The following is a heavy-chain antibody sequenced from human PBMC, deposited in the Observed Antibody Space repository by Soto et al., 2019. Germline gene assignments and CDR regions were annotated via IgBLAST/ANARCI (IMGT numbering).Heavy chain of an antibody. CDR1: GDRVSSNSAA. CDR2: TYYRSKWYN. D-gene: IGHD3-22*01. V-gene: IGHV6-1*01. Sequence: SQTLPLTCSISGDRVSSNSAAWNCIRQSPSGGLEWLGRTYYRSKWYNDYAVAVKSRITIKPDTSKNQFSLQLKSLTPEDTALYFCVREVDVTPFDYWGPGTLLSVSS. J-gene: IGHJ4*02. CDR3: VREVDVTPFDY.